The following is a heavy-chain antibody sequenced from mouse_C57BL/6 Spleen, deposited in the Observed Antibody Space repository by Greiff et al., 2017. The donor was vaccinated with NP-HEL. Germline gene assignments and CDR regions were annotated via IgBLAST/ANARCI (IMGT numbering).Heavy chain of an antibody. Sequence: VQLQQPGAELVKPGASVKLSCKASGYTFTSYWMHWVKQRPGQGLEWIGMIHPNSGSTNYNEKFKSKATLTVDKSSSTAYMQLSSLTSEDAAVYYCAVGDGSSALDDWGTGTTVTVSS. CDR2: IHPNSGST. CDR1: GYTFTSYW. CDR3: AVGDGSSALDD. J-gene: IGHJ1*03. V-gene: IGHV1-64*01. D-gene: IGHD1-1*01.